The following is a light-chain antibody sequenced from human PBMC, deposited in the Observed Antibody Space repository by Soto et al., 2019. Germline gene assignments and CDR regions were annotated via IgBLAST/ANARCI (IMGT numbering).Light chain of an antibody. CDR1: QSVSTT. J-gene: IGKJ5*01. Sequence: DIVMTQSPATLSASPGERATLSCRASQSVSTTLAWYQQKPGQAPRLLIYGASTRATDIPARFSGSGSGTEFTLTISSLQSEDFAIYYCQQYNNWPLGFGQGTRLEIK. V-gene: IGKV3-15*01. CDR2: GAS. CDR3: QQYNNWPLG.